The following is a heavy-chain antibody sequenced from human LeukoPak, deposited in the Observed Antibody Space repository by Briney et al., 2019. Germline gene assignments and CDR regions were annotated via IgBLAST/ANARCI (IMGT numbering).Heavy chain of an antibody. Sequence: GGSLRLSCAASGFTFSSYAMSWVRQAPGKGLEWVANIKDEDGSEKYYVDSVKGRFTISRDNAKNSLFLQMNGLRVEDTAVYYCATYGVVVGATDYWGQGTLVTVSS. CDR1: GFTFSSYA. V-gene: IGHV3-7*01. D-gene: IGHD2-15*01. CDR3: ATYGVVVGATDY. J-gene: IGHJ4*02. CDR2: IKDEDGSEK.